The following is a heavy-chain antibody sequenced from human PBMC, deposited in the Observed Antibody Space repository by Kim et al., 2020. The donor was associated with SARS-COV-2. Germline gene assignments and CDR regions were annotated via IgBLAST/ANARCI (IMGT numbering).Heavy chain of an antibody. CDR3: ARDQGAAVDY. Sequence: GGSLRLSCAASGFTFSSYAMHWVRQAPGKGLEWVAVISYDGSNKYNADSVKGRFTISRDNSKNTLYLQMNSLRAEDTAVYYCARDQGAAVDYWGQGTLVTVSS. CDR2: ISYDGSNK. D-gene: IGHD6-13*01. V-gene: IGHV3-30-3*01. J-gene: IGHJ4*02. CDR1: GFTFSSYA.